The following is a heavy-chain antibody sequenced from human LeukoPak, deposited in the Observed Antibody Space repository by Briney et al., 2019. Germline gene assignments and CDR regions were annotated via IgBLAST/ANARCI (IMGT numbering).Heavy chain of an antibody. CDR2: ISSDGRST. CDR1: GFTFSTYW. J-gene: IGHJ4*02. V-gene: IGHV3-74*01. CDR3: ARGARDGSGNYLFNY. Sequence: PGGSLRLSCAASGFTFSTYWMHWVRQTPGKGLVWVSRISSDGRSTYYADSVKGRFTISRDNAKNTLYLQMNGLRAEDTGVYYCARGARDGSGNYLFNYWGQGTLVTVSS. D-gene: IGHD3-10*01.